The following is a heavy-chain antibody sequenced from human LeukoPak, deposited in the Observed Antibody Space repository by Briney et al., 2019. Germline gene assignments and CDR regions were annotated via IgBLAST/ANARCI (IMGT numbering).Heavy chain of an antibody. CDR1: GFTFDDYA. Sequence: GAPLRLSCAASGFTFDDYAMHWVRQAPGKGLEWVSGISWNSGSIGYADSVKGRFTISRDNAKNSLYLQMNSLRAEDTALYYCAKDKGIYSGSYTGYFDYWGQGTLVTVSS. V-gene: IGHV3-9*01. D-gene: IGHD1-26*01. J-gene: IGHJ4*02. CDR2: ISWNSGSI. CDR3: AKDKGIYSGSYTGYFDY.